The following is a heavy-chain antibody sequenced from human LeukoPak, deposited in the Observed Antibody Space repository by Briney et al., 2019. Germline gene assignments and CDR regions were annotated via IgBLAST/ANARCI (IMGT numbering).Heavy chain of an antibody. CDR1: GFTFGTYA. V-gene: IGHV3-23*01. D-gene: IGHD1-1*01. Sequence: PGGSLRLSCAASGFTFGTYAMNWVRQAPGKGLEWVSGISGNGGSTHYADSVKGRFTISRDNSNKTLYVQMNSLRDEDAAVYFCARAKKGTPHSISYYYYAMDVWGQGTTVTVSS. CDR2: ISGNGGST. J-gene: IGHJ6*02. CDR3: ARAKKGTPHSISYYYYAMDV.